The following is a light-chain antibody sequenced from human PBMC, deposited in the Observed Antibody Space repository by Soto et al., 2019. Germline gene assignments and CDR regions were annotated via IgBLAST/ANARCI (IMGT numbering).Light chain of an antibody. V-gene: IGKV3-15*01. CDR2: GGS. J-gene: IGKJ2*02. CDR3: EQYNNWPRGT. Sequence: EIVMTQSPATLSVSPGERATLYCRASQSVSSNLAWYQQKPGQAPRLLIYGGSTRATGITARFSGSGSVTECTLTISSMQSEYFAVYYCEQYNNWPRGTFGQGTKLEIK. CDR1: QSVSSN.